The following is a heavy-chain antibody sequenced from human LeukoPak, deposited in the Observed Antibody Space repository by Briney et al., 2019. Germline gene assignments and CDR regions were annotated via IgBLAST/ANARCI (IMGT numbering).Heavy chain of an antibody. CDR3: ARLPPRAYYDFWRLYYFDY. CDR2: ISSSGSAT. CDR1: VFTLSDYY. V-gene: IGHV3-11*04. J-gene: IGHJ4*02. Sequence: VGSLRPSCAASVFTLSDYYMSWVRQAPGQGLEWVPYISSSGSATYYANSVKGRFTISRDNAKNSLYLQMNSLRAEDTAVYYCARLPPRAYYDFWRLYYFDYWGQGTLVTVSS. D-gene: IGHD3-3*01.